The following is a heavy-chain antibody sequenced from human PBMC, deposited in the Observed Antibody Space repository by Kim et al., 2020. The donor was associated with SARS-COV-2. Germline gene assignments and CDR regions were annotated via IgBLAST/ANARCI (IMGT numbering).Heavy chain of an antibody. CDR2: IRSKANTYAT. J-gene: IGHJ3*02. CDR3: TRVPGTPLAFWDAFDI. V-gene: IGHV3-73*01. D-gene: IGHD1-1*01. CDR1: GFTFSDSA. Sequence: GGSLRLSCAASGFTFSDSARHWVRQASGKGMEWVGRIRSKANTYATAYTASVNGRFTISRDDSKNTAYLQMNSLETEDTAVYFCTRVPGTPLAFWDAFDIWGQGTMVTVSS.